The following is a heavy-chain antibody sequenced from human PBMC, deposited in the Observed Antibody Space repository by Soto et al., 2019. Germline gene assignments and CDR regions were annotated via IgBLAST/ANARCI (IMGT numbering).Heavy chain of an antibody. Sequence: PGGSLRRSCPSSAFTFSSYSMTLVRQAPGKGLDWVSTIIGNGASTYYADSVKGRFTISRDNSKNTLYLQMNSLRAEDTAVYYCAKAWGWVFGVPPPGAGMDVWGQGKTVTVSS. CDR3: AKAWGWVFGVPPPGAGMDV. J-gene: IGHJ6*02. V-gene: IGHV3-23*01. D-gene: IGHD3-3*01. CDR1: AFTFSSYS. CDR2: IIGNGAST.